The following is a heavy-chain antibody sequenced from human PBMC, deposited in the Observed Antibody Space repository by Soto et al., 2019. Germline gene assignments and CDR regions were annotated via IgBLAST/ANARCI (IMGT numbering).Heavy chain of an antibody. D-gene: IGHD2-15*01. J-gene: IGHJ6*02. V-gene: IGHV3-33*01. CDR1: GFTFSNNG. CDR2: IWYDGINK. CDR3: ARDRVQMVDGLDV. Sequence: QVQLVESGGGVVQPGRSLRLSCAASGFTFSNNGMHWVRQAPGKGLEWVAVIWYDGINKYYADSVKGRFIISRDNSKNTVYLQMHRLRAEDTAVYYCARDRVQMVDGLDVWGQGTTVTVSS.